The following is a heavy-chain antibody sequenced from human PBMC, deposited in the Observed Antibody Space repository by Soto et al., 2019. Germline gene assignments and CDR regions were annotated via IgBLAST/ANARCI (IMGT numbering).Heavy chain of an antibody. V-gene: IGHV4-34*01. D-gene: IGHD2-15*01. CDR2: INHSGST. CDR1: GGSFSGYY. CDR3: ARTLDIVVVVAATGWFDP. Sequence: SETLSLTCAAYGGSFSGYYWSWIRQPPGKGLEWIGEINHSGSTNYNPSLKSRVTISVDTSKNQFSLKLSSVTAADTAVYYCARTLDIVVVVAATGWFDPWGQGTLVTVSS. J-gene: IGHJ5*02.